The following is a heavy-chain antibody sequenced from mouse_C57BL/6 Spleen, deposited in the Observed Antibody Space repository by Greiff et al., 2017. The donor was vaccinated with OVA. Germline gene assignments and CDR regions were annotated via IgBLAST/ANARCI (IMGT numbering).Heavy chain of an antibody. CDR3: ARDSITTVVATGGYFDY. CDR1: GFTFSSYA. J-gene: IGHJ2*01. D-gene: IGHD1-1*01. Sequence: EVQGVESGGGLVKPGGSLKLSCAASGFTFSSYAMSWVRQTPEKRLEWVATISDGGSYTYYPDNVKGRFTISRDNAKNNLYLQMSHLKSEDTAMYYCARDSITTVVATGGYFDYWGQGTTLTVSS. CDR2: ISDGGSYT. V-gene: IGHV5-4*01.